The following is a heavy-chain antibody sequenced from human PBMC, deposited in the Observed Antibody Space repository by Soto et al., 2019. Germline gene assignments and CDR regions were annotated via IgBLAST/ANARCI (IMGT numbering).Heavy chain of an antibody. CDR2: INHSGST. CDR1: GGSFSGYY. Sequence: QVQLQQWGAGLLKPSETLSLTCAVYGGSFSGYYWSWIRQPPGKGLEWIGEINHSGSTNYNPSLRSRAARSVHTSKIPFSLTLGSVTAADTAVYYCARERHSPRSWYFDPWGRGTLVAVSS. D-gene: IGHD1-1*01. V-gene: IGHV4-34*01. J-gene: IGHJ2*01. CDR3: ARERHSPRSWYFDP.